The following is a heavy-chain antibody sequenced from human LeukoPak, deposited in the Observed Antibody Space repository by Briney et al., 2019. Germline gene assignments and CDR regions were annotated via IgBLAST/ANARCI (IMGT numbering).Heavy chain of an antibody. V-gene: IGHV4-39*01. CDR1: GGSIISSAYS. D-gene: IGHD1-26*01. CDR3: ATLAGES. CDR2: IYYSGSA. Sequence: SETLSLTCTVSGGSIISSAYSWRWIRQPPGKGLEYIGNIYYSGSAYYNPSLKSRVPLSVDTSNNQFSLRLTSVTAADTAVYYCATLAGESWGQGTLVTVSS. J-gene: IGHJ5*02.